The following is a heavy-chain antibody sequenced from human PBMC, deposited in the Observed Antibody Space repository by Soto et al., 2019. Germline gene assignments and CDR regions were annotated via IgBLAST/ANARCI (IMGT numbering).Heavy chain of an antibody. CDR2: ISSSSIYT. Sequence: QVQLVESGGGLVKPGGSLRLSCAASGFTFRDYYMSWIRQAPGKGLEWVSYISSSSIYTNYADSVKGRFTISRDNAKNSLYLQMTSLRAEDTALYYCARVARSYDSSGFFPIWGQGILVSVSS. J-gene: IGHJ4*02. D-gene: IGHD3-22*01. V-gene: IGHV3-11*06. CDR3: ARVARSYDSSGFFPI. CDR1: GFTFRDYY.